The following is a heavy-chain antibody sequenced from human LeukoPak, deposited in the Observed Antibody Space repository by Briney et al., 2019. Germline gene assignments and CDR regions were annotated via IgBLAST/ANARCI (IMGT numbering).Heavy chain of an antibody. D-gene: IGHD2-15*01. Sequence: SETMSLTCTVSGGSISSSSYYWGWIRQPPGKGLEWIGSINYSGSIYYNPSLKSRVIIFVDTSKNQFSLKLTSVTVADTAVYYCARGYASDHWGQGTLVTVSS. CDR1: GGSISSSSYY. V-gene: IGHV4-39*01. CDR2: INYSGSI. CDR3: ARGYASDH. J-gene: IGHJ5*02.